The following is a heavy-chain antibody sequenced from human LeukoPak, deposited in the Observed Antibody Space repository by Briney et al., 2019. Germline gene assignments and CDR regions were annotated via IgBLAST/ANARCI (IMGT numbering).Heavy chain of an antibody. V-gene: IGHV1-69*05. CDR3: ARDIAAAGPFDY. CDR1: GGTFSSYA. D-gene: IGHD6-13*01. J-gene: IGHJ4*02. CDR2: IIPIFGTA. Sequence: GASVKLSCTASGGTFSSYAISWVRQAPAQGLEWMGGIIPIFGTANYAQKFQGRVTITTDESTSTAYMELSSLRSEDTAVYYCARDIAAAGPFDYWGQGTLVTVSS.